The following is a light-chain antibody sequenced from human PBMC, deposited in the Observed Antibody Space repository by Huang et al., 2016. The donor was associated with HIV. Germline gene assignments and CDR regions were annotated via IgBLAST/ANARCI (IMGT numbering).Light chain of an antibody. J-gene: IGKJ1*01. CDR1: QSVSSSY. CDR3: QQYDSTPWT. Sequence: EFVLTQSPGTLSLSPGERATLSCRASQSVSSSYLAWYQQKPGQAPNLLFYGASSMDTGIPDRFSGSCSGTDLTLTISRLQPEDFAVYYCQQYDSTPWTFGQGTKVEIK. CDR2: GAS. V-gene: IGKV3-20*01.